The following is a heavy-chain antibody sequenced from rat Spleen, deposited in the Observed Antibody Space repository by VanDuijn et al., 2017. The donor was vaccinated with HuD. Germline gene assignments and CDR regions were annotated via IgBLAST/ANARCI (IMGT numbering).Heavy chain of an antibody. V-gene: IGHV5-31*01. CDR1: GFTFNDYW. CDR3: TRDRRGYNYDY. Sequence: EVQLVESGGGLVQPGRSLKLSCVASGFTFNDYWMTWIRQAPGKGLEWVASISNTGGTTYYPDSMKGRFTISRDIARSTLYLQMNSLQTDDTGTYYCTRDRRGYNYDYWGQGVMVTVSS. D-gene: IGHD1-4*01. J-gene: IGHJ2*01. CDR2: ISNTGGTT.